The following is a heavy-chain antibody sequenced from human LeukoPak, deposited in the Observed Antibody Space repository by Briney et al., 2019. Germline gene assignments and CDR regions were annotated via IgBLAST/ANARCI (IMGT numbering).Heavy chain of an antibody. D-gene: IGHD2-2*02. CDR2: ISYDGSNK. V-gene: IGHV3-30*18. CDR3: AKDEVEYPLDY. CDR1: GFTFSSYG. Sequence: PGGSLRLSCAASGFTFSSYGMHWVRQAPGKGLEWVAVISYDGSNKYYADSVKGRFTISRDNSKNTLYLQMNSLRAEDTAVYYCAKDEVEYPLDYWGQGTLVTVSS. J-gene: IGHJ4*02.